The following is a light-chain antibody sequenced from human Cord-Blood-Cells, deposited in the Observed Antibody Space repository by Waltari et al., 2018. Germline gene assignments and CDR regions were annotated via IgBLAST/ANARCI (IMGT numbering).Light chain of an antibody. CDR1: SSDVGGYNY. CDR3: CSYAGSYTYV. V-gene: IGLV2-11*01. Sequence: QSALTQPRSVSGSPGQSVTIPCTGTSSDVGGYNYVSWYQQHPVKAPKLIIYDVSTRPSGVPDRFSGSKSGNTASLTISGLQAEDEADYYCCSYAGSYTYVFGTGTKVTVL. CDR2: DVS. J-gene: IGLJ1*01.